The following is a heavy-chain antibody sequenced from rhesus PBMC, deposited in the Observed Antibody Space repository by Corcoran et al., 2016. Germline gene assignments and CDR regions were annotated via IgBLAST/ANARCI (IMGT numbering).Heavy chain of an antibody. CDR2: IYGCSGST. J-gene: IGHJ4*01. D-gene: IGHD1-44*02. Sequence: QVQLQESGPGVVKPSETLSLTCAVSGGSISGYYLWSWIRQPPGKGLEWIGYIYGCSGSTSYNPSLKNRVTISKDTSKNQFSLKLSSVTAADTAVYYCARVEAGANIDYWGQGVLVTVSS. V-gene: IGHV4S7*01. CDR1: GGSISGYYL. CDR3: ARVEAGANIDY.